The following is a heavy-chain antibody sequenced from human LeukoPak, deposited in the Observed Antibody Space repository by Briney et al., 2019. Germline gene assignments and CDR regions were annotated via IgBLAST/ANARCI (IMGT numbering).Heavy chain of an antibody. CDR1: GFTFSNYW. V-gene: IGHV3-7*01. Sequence: GGSLRLSCAATGFTFSNYWMSWFRQAPGKGLEWVANIKYDGRETRYVESVRGRFTISRDNAKNSLFLQMNSLRAEDTAVYYCARYLNSGPEDFWGQGNLVTVSS. CDR3: ARYLNSGPEDF. J-gene: IGHJ4*02. D-gene: IGHD1-26*01. CDR2: IKYDGRET.